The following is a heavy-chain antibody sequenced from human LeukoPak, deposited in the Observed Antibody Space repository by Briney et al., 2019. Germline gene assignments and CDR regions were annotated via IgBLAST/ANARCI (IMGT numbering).Heavy chain of an antibody. V-gene: IGHV3-74*01. CDR3: ATHRAYGFDY. CDR1: GFTLSSSW. J-gene: IGHJ4*02. D-gene: IGHD2-8*01. Sequence: PGGSLRLSCVASGFTLSSSWMHWVRQAPGKGLVWVSLIYSDGTGATYADSVKGRFTISRDNAKNTLYLQMNTLRAEDTAMYYCATHRAYGFDYWGQGALVTVTS. CDR2: IYSDGTGA.